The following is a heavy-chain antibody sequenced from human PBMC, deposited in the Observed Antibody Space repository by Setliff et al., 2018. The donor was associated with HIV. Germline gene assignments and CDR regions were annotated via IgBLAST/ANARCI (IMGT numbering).Heavy chain of an antibody. Sequence: ASVKVSCKASGYTFSRYAMHWVRQAPGQRLEWMGWINAGNGNTKYSQKFQGRVSIARDTSASTAYMELSSLRSEDTAVYYCARFQTMAVACTQYYYMDVWGKGTTVTVSS. J-gene: IGHJ6*03. CDR2: INAGNGNT. CDR1: GYTFSRYA. CDR3: ARFQTMAVACTQYYYMDV. D-gene: IGHD6-19*01. V-gene: IGHV1-3*01.